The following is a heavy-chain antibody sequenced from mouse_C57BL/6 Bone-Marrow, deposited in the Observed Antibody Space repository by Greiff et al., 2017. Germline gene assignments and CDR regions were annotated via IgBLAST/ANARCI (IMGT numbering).Heavy chain of an antibody. Sequence: QVQLQQSGPELVKPGASVKISCKASGYAFSSSWMNWVKQRPGKGLEWIGRINPGDGATNYNGKIKGKATLTADKSSSTAYMHLSSLTSEASAVYFCARLRKGYWGQGTTLTVSS. J-gene: IGHJ2*01. CDR2: INPGDGAT. CDR1: GYAFSSSW. CDR3: ARLRKGY. V-gene: IGHV1-82*01.